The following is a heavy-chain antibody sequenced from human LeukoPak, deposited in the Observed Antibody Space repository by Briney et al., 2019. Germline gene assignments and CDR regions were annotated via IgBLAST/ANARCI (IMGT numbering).Heavy chain of an antibody. CDR2: IYYSGST. D-gene: IGHD6-13*01. CDR3: AVAYSSSWVPDYYYYMDV. CDR1: GGSISSSSYY. Sequence: PSETLSLTCTVSGGSISSSSYYWGWIRQPPGKGLEWIGSIYYSGSTYYNPSLKSRVTISVDTSKNQFSLKLSSVTAADTAVYYCAVAYSSSWVPDYYYYMDVWGKGTTVTISS. J-gene: IGHJ6*03. V-gene: IGHV4-39*07.